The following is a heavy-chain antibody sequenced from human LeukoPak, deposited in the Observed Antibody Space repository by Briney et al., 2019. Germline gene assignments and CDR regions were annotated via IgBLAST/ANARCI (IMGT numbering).Heavy chain of an antibody. Sequence: PGGSLRLSCAASGFTFSSYGMNWVRQAPGKGLEWVSYLSSSSSTIYYADAVKGRFTISRDNAKSSLYLQMDSLRAEDTALYYCARKGDYWGQGTLVTVSS. CDR3: ARKGDY. J-gene: IGHJ4*02. CDR2: LSSSSSTI. V-gene: IGHV3-48*04. CDR1: GFTFSSYG.